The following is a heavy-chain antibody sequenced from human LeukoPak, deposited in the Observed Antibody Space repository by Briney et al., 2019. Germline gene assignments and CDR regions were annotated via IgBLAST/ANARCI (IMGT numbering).Heavy chain of an antibody. CDR3: ARGPTVITDYYYYYMDV. Sequence: ASVKVSCKASGYTFTGYYIHWVRQAPGQGLEWMGWINPNSGGTNYAQKFQGRVTMTRDTSISTAYMELSRLRSDDTAVYYCARGPTVITDYYYYYMDVWGKRTTVTASS. D-gene: IGHD4-11*01. V-gene: IGHV1-2*02. CDR2: INPNSGGT. J-gene: IGHJ6*03. CDR1: GYTFTGYY.